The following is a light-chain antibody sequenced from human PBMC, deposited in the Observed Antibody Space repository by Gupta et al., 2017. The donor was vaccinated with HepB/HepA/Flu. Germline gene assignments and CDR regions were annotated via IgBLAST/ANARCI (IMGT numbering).Light chain of an antibody. CDR1: QGISSY. CDR2: AAS. J-gene: IGKJ3*01. Sequence: DIQLTQSPSFLSASVGDRVTITCRASQGISSYLAWYQQKPGKAPKLLIYAASTLQSGVPSRFSGSGSGIEFTLTISSLQPEDFATYYCQQLNSYQFTFGPGTKVDIK. CDR3: QQLNSYQFT. V-gene: IGKV1-9*01.